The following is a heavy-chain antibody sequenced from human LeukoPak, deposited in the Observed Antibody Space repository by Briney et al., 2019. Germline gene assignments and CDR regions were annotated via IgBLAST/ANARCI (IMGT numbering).Heavy chain of an antibody. D-gene: IGHD1-26*01. CDR1: GFTVSSNY. Sequence: GGSLRLSCAASGFTVSSNYMSWVRQAPGKGLEWVSVIYSGGSTYYADSVKGRFTISRDNSKNTLYLQMNSLRAEDTAVYYCARASSGSYFLCAFDIWGQGTMVTVSS. J-gene: IGHJ3*02. CDR3: ARASSGSYFLCAFDI. V-gene: IGHV3-53*05. CDR2: IYSGGST.